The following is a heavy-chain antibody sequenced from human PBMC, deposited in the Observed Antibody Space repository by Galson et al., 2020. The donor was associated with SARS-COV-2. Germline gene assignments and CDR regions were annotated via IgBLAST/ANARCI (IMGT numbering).Heavy chain of an antibody. J-gene: IGHJ4*02. D-gene: IGHD1-26*01. CDR2: MKQDGSEK. Sequence: GESLKISCATSGFTFNNFWMTWIRQAPGKGLEWVANMKQDGSEKYYVGSVKGRFTISRDDANNFLYLQMHNLRVDDTAIYYCVGGEGWGLDHWGPGTLVTVSS. CDR1: GFTFNNFW. V-gene: IGHV3-7*04. CDR3: VGGEGWGLDH.